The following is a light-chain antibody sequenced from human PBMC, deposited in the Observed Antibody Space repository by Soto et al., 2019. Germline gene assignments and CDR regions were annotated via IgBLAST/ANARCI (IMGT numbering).Light chain of an antibody. J-gene: IGLJ1*01. V-gene: IGLV1-40*01. CDR1: SSNIGAGYD. Sequence: QSVLSQPPSVSGAPGQRVTISCTGSSSNIGAGYDAHWFQQVPGTAPKLLIYGSTNRPSGVPDRFSGSKSGNTASLTISGLQAEDEAPYYCSSYTSSSNRVFGNGTKLT. CDR2: GST. CDR3: SSYTSSSNRV.